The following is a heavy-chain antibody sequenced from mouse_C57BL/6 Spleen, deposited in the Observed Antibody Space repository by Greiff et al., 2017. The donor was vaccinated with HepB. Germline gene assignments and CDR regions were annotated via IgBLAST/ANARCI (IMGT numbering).Heavy chain of an antibody. D-gene: IGHD2-10*02. CDR1: GYSFTSYY. J-gene: IGHJ2*01. Sequence: VQLQQSGPELVKPGASVKISCKASGYSFTSYYIHWVKQRPGQGLEWIGWIYPGSGNTKYNEKFKGKATLTADTSSSTAYMQLSSLTSEDSAVYYCARNMGYGNYFDYWGQGTTLTVSS. CDR2: IYPGSGNT. CDR3: ARNMGYGNYFDY. V-gene: IGHV1-66*01.